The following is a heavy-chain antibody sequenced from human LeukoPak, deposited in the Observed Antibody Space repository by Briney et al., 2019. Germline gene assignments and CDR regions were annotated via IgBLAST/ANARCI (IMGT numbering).Heavy chain of an antibody. D-gene: IGHD3-10*01. CDR3: ARRIPLGPGRYYGMDV. J-gene: IGHJ6*02. CDR1: GGSINNINYY. CDR2: IYYSGST. Sequence: PSETLSLTCAVSGGSINNINYYWGWIHQPPGKGLEWIGYIYYSGSTNYNPSLKSRVTISVDTSKNQFSLKLSSVTAADTAVYYCARRIPLGPGRYYGMDVWGQGTTVTVSS. V-gene: IGHV4-61*05.